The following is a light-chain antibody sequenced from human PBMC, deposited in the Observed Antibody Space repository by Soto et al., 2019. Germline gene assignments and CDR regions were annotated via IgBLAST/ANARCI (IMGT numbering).Light chain of an antibody. CDR2: AAS. CDR3: QQLKSYPFT. V-gene: IGKV1-9*01. J-gene: IGKJ4*01. CDR1: QGIGRS. Sequence: DMQLTQSPSFLSASVGDRVTITCRASQGIGRSLAWYQQKPGIAPKLLIYAASTLQSGVPSRFSGSGSGTECTLTLSSLQREDLATYYCQQLKSYPFTFGGGTKVEIK.